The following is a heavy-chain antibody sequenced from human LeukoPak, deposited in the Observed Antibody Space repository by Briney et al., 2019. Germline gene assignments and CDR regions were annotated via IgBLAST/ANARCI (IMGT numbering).Heavy chain of an antibody. CDR3: AKCSAREDGDYGAGLYAFDI. J-gene: IGHJ3*02. CDR1: GFTFSSYW. Sequence: GGSLRLSCAASGFTFSSYWMHWVRQAPGKGLVWVSRINTDGSSTSYADSVKGRFTISRDNSKNTLYLQMNSLRAEDTAVYYCAKCSAREDGDYGAGLYAFDIWGQGTMVTVSS. D-gene: IGHD4-17*01. V-gene: IGHV3-74*01. CDR2: INTDGSST.